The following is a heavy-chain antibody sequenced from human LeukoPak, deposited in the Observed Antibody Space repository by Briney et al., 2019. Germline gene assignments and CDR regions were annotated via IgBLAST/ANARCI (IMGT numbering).Heavy chain of an antibody. CDR2: ISAYNGNT. J-gene: IGHJ6*02. CDR3: ARDLDYYDILTGFHTTFYYYYGMDV. D-gene: IGHD3-9*01. CDR1: GYTFTSYG. V-gene: IGHV1-18*01. Sequence: ASVKVSCKASGYTFTSYGINWVRQAPGQGLEWMGWISAYNGNTNYAQKLQGRVTMTTDTSTSTAYMELRGLRSDDTAVYYCARDLDYYDILTGFHTTFYYYYGMDVWGQGTTVTVSS.